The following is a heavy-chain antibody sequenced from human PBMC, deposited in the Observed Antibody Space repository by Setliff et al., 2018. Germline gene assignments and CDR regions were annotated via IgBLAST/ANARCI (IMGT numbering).Heavy chain of an antibody. Sequence: PGESLKISCKGSGYTFTSYWIGWVRHMPGKGLEWMGIIYPGDSDTRYSPSFQGQVTISADKSITTAYLQWSSLRASDTAMYYCARTYDSSGYHDAFDIWGQGTMGTV. CDR3: ARTYDSSGYHDAFDI. V-gene: IGHV5-51*01. J-gene: IGHJ3*02. D-gene: IGHD3-22*01. CDR2: IYPGDSDT. CDR1: GYTFTSYW.